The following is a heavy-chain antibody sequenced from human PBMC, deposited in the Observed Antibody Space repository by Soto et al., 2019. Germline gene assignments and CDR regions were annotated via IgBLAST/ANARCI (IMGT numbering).Heavy chain of an antibody. CDR1: GGTFSSYA. CDR3: ARGIAAAGTLYYYYGMDV. V-gene: IGHV1-69*13. J-gene: IGHJ6*02. CDR2: IIPIFGTA. Sequence: GASVKVSCKASGGTFSSYAISWVRQAPGQGLEWMGGIIPIFGTANYAQKFQGRVTITADESTSTAYMELSSLRSEDTAVYYCARGIAAAGTLYYYYGMDVWGQGTTVTVSS. D-gene: IGHD6-13*01.